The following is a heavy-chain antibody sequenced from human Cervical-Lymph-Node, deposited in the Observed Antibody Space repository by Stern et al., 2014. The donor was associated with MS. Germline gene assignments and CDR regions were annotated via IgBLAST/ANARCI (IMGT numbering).Heavy chain of an antibody. Sequence: EVQLVQSGGGLVQPGGSLRLSCVVSGFTVSSTYMSWVRQAPGKGLDWVSVIYAGGGTFYSDSVKGRFTISRDKSKNTLYLQMKSLRAEDTAVYYCARDPLDYGDYAYWGQGTLVTVSS. J-gene: IGHJ4*02. D-gene: IGHD4-17*01. V-gene: IGHV3-66*01. CDR1: GFTVSSTY. CDR2: IYAGGGT. CDR3: ARDPLDYGDYAY.